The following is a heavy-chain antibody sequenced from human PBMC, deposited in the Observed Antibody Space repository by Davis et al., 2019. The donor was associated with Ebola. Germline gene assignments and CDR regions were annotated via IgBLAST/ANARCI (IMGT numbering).Heavy chain of an antibody. CDR1: GYTFISYY. Sequence: ASVKVSCKASGYTFISYYMHWVRQAPGQGPEWMGLIDPSGGSTNYAQKFQGRVTMTSDTSTSTGYMELSNLRSDDTAVYYCARVFTIVVVTDRYFDPWGRGTLVIVSS. J-gene: IGHJ2*01. D-gene: IGHD2-21*02. CDR2: IDPSGGST. CDR3: ARVFTIVVVTDRYFDP. V-gene: IGHV1-46*01.